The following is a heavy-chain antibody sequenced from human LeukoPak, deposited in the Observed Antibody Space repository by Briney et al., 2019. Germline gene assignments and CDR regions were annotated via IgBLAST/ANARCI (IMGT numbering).Heavy chain of an antibody. CDR1: GGTFTIYA. CDR2: IIPIFGIA. Sequence: SVKVSCTASGGTFTIYAISWVRQAPGQGLEWMGRIIPIFGIANYAQKFQGRVTITADKSASTAYMELSSLRSEDRAVYYCARDSAHYFDYWGQGTLVTVSS. J-gene: IGHJ4*02. V-gene: IGHV1-69*04. CDR3: ARDSAHYFDY.